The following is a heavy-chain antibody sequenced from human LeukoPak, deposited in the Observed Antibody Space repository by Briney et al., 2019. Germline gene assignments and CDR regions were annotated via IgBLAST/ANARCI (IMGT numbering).Heavy chain of an antibody. CDR1: GFTFSSYA. V-gene: IGHV3-64D*06. CDR2: ISSNGGST. Sequence: PGGSLRLSCAASGFTFSSYAMSWVRQAPGKGLEYVSAISSNGGSTYYADSVKGRFTISRDNSKNTLYLQMSSLRAEDTAVYYCVKSSSSWSQFEYFQHWGQGTLVTVSS. CDR3: VKSSSSWSQFEYFQH. D-gene: IGHD6-13*01. J-gene: IGHJ1*01.